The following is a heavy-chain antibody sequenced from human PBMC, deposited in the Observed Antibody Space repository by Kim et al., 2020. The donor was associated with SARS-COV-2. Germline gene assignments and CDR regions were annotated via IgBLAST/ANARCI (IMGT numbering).Heavy chain of an antibody. V-gene: IGHV3-9*02. J-gene: IGHJ6*02. CDR2: IMWNRDTI. CDR1: GFSPNDHA. CDR3: TRDVLAGGADV. D-gene: IGHD3-3*02. Sequence: GGSLRLSCAASGFSPNDHAMHWVRQPPGKGLEWVSGIMWNRDTIDYADSVKGRFITSRDNAKNSLYLQMNSLRPEDTALYFCTRDVLAGGADVWGQGPA.